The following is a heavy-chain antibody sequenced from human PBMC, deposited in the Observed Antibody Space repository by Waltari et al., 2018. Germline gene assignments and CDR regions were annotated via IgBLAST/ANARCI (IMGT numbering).Heavy chain of an antibody. CDR3: AKDPQFSSTAGYFDY. Sequence: EVQLVESGGGLVQPGRSLRLSCAASGFTFDDYAMHWVRQAPGKGLEWVSGISWNSGSIGYADSVKGRFTISRDNAKNSLYLQMNSLRAEDTALYYCAKDPQFSSTAGYFDYWGQGTLVTVSS. J-gene: IGHJ4*02. D-gene: IGHD6-13*01. CDR1: GFTFDDYA. V-gene: IGHV3-9*01. CDR2: ISWNSGSI.